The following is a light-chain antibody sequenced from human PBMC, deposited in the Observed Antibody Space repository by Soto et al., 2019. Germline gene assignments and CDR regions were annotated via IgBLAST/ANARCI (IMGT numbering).Light chain of an antibody. CDR2: DAS. V-gene: IGKV1-5*01. Sequence: DIQMTQSPSTLSASVGDRVTITCRASQSISYWLAWYQQKSGKAPNLLIYDASNLESGVPSRFSGSGSGTEFTLTISSLQPDDFATYYCQQYNSYSRTFGQGAKVDIK. J-gene: IGKJ1*01. CDR3: QQYNSYSRT. CDR1: QSISYW.